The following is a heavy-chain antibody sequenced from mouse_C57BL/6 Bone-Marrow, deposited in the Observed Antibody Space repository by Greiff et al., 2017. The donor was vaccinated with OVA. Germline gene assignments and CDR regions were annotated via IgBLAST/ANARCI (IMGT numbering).Heavy chain of an antibody. V-gene: IGHV5-12*01. CDR2: ISNGGGST. CDR3: EIQGTVVAKAMDY. J-gene: IGHJ4*01. D-gene: IGHD1-1*01. CDR1: GFTFSDYY. Sequence: EVQGVESGGGLVQPGGSLKLSCAASGFTFSDYYMYWVRQTPEKRLEWVAYISNGGGSTYYPDTVKGRFTFSRDNAKNTLYMQLSRLKSEDTDMYDCEIQGTVVAKAMDYWGQGTTVTVSS.